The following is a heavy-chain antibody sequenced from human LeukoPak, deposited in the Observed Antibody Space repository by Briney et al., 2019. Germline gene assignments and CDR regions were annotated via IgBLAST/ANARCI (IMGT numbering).Heavy chain of an antibody. Sequence: GGSLRLSCATSGFIFSGYYMSWIRQAPGKGLEWVSAIASGGGTTYYADSVKGRFTISRDNSKNTLYLQMNSLRAEDTAVYYCAKSGKARIAVAGADYWGQGTPVTVSS. V-gene: IGHV3-23*01. CDR2: IASGGGTT. CDR3: AKSGKARIAVAGADY. D-gene: IGHD6-19*01. CDR1: GFIFSGYY. J-gene: IGHJ4*02.